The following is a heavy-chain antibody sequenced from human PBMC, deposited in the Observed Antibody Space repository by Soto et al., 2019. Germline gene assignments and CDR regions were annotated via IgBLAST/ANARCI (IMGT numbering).Heavy chain of an antibody. J-gene: IGHJ3*01. CDR3: TRDQPITP. CDR1: GFTFDDYA. V-gene: IGHV3-9*01. Sequence: EVQLVESGGGLVQPGRSLRLSCAASGFTFDDYAMHWVRQAPGKGLEWVSGISWNSGSIGYADSVKGRFTISRDNAKNSLYLQMNSLRAEDTALYYCTRDQPITPWGQGTKVTVSS. D-gene: IGHD3-10*01. CDR2: ISWNSGSI.